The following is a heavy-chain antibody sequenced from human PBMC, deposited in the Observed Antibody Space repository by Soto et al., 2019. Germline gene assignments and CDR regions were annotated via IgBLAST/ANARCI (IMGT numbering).Heavy chain of an antibody. CDR3: AVVIAAAGYYYYYGMDV. CDR2: IYYSGST. V-gene: IGHV4-59*08. D-gene: IGHD6-13*01. J-gene: IGHJ6*02. Sequence: SETLSITCTVSGGSISSYYWSWIRQPPGKGLEWIGYIYYSGSTNYNPSLKSRVTISVDTSKNQFSLKLSSVTAADTAVYYCAVVIAAAGYYYYYGMDVCGQGTTVTVSS. CDR1: GGSISSYY.